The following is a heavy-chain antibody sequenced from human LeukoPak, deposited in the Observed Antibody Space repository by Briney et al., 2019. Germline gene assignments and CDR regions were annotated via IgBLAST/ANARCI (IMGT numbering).Heavy chain of an antibody. V-gene: IGHV4-30-4*01. J-gene: IGHJ4*02. CDR1: GGSISSGDYY. CDR2: IYYSGST. Sequence: SETLSLTCTVSGGSISSGDYYWSWIRQPPGKGLEWIGYIYYSGSTYYNPSLKSRVTISVDTSKNQFSLKLSSVTAADTAVYYCARDRIAVAGPVDYWGQGTLVTVSS. D-gene: IGHD6-19*01. CDR3: ARDRIAVAGPVDY.